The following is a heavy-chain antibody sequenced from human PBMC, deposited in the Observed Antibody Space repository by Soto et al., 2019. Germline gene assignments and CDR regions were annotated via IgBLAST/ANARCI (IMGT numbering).Heavy chain of an antibody. J-gene: IGHJ6*02. CDR2: ISYDGSNK. CDR3: ARDFLYQAYYYYYGMDV. Sequence: PGGSLRLSCAASGFTFSSYAMHWVRQAPGKGLEWVAVISYDGSNKYYADSVKGRFTISRDNSKNTLYLQMNSLRAEDTAVYYCARDFLYQAYYYYYGMDVWGQGTTVTVSS. CDR1: GFTFSSYA. V-gene: IGHV3-30-3*01. D-gene: IGHD2-2*01.